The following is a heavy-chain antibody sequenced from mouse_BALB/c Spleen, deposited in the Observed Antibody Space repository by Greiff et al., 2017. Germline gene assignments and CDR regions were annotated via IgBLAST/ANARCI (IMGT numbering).Heavy chain of an antibody. CDR3: AREPYRYDVDYYAMDY. CDR2: INPNNGDT. CDR1: GYTFTDYY. J-gene: IGHJ4*01. D-gene: IGHD2-14*01. Sequence: EVQLQQSGPELVKPGASVKMSCKASGYTFTDYYMKWVKQSHGKSLEWIGDINPNNGDTFYNQKFKGKATLTVDKSSSTAYMQLNSLTSEDSAVYYCAREPYRYDVDYYAMDYWGQGTSVTVSS. V-gene: IGHV1-26*01.